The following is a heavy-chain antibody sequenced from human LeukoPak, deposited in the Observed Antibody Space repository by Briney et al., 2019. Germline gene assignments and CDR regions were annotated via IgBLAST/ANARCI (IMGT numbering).Heavy chain of an antibody. V-gene: IGHV1-69*05. D-gene: IGHD5-12*01. CDR2: IIPIFGTA. J-gene: IGHJ4*02. CDR1: GGTFSSYA. CDR3: AGDSSWAAWPDVDY. Sequence: SVKVSCKASGGTFSSYAISWVRQAPGQGLEWMGGIIPIFGTANYAQKFQGRVTITTDESTSSAYMELSSLRSEDTAVYYCAGDSSWAAWPDVDYWGQGTLVTVSS.